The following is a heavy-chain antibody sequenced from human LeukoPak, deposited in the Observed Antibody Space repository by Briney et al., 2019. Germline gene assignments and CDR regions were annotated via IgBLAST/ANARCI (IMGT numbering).Heavy chain of an antibody. CDR1: GYTFSSYY. D-gene: IGHD6-13*01. Sequence: GASVKVSCKASGYTFSSYYMHWVRQAPGQGLEWMGIINPSGGSTTYAQKFQGRVAITADKSTSTAYMELSSLRSEDTAVYYCARPRSSSPLGPGDYYYMDVWGKGTTVTVSS. CDR3: ARPRSSSPLGPGDYYYMDV. V-gene: IGHV1-46*01. CDR2: INPSGGST. J-gene: IGHJ6*03.